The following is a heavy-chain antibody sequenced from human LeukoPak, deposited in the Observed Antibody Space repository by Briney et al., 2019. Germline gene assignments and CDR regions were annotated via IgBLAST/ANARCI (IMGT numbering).Heavy chain of an antibody. J-gene: IGHJ6*03. CDR1: GGSISSGSYY. D-gene: IGHD2-2*02. V-gene: IGHV4-61*02. Sequence: SQTLPLTCTVSGGSISSGSYYWSWIRQPAGKGLEWIGRIYTSGSTNYNPSLKSRVTISVDTSKNQFSLKLSSVTAADTAVYYCARDPQGYCSSTSCYKYYYYYMDVWGKGTTVTVSS. CDR2: IYTSGST. CDR3: ARDPQGYCSSTSCYKYYYYYMDV.